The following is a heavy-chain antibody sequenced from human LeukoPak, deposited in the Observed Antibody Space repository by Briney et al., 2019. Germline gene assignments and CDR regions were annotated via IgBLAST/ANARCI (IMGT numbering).Heavy chain of an antibody. CDR3: ARGGIPPDY. D-gene: IGHD2-2*02. V-gene: IGHV3-48*03. Sequence: GGSLRLSCAASGFTFSSYEMNWVRQAPGKGLDWVSYISSSGTTIYYADSVKGRFTISRDNAKNSLYLQVNSLRAEDTAVYYCARGGIPPDYWGQGTLVTVSS. CDR1: GFTFSSYE. CDR2: ISSSGTTI. J-gene: IGHJ4*02.